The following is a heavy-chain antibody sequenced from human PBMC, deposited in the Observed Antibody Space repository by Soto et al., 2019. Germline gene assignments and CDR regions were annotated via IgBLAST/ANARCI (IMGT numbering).Heavy chain of an antibody. Sequence: QVQLQESGPGLVKPSQTLSLTCTVSGGSISSGDSYWSWIRQPPGKGLERIAYIYCSGSTYYTPSLKSRVTISVDTSKNQFALKLSSVTAADTAVYYCARAAKTYYYDSSGYYYTFDIWGQGTMVTVSS. CDR1: GGSISSGDSY. J-gene: IGHJ3*02. D-gene: IGHD3-22*01. CDR3: ARAAKTYYYDSSGYYYTFDI. CDR2: IYCSGST. V-gene: IGHV4-30-4*01.